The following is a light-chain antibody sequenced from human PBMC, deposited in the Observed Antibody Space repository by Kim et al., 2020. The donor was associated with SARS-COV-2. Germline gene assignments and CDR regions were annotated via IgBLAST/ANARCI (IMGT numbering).Light chain of an antibody. CDR1: SSNTGSKT. CDR3: AAWDDSLNGYV. CDR2: SNN. V-gene: IGLV1-44*01. Sequence: GQSVTISCSGSSSNTGSKTVTWYQQLPGTAPKLLIYSNNKRPSGVPDRFSGSKSGTSASLAISGLQSEDEADYYCAAWDDSLNGYVFGTGTKVTVL. J-gene: IGLJ1*01.